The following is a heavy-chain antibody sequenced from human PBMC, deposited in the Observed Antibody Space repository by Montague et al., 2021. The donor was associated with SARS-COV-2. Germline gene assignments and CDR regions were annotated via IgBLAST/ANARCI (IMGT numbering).Heavy chain of an antibody. CDR1: GGSVSSGSYY. CDR3: ARLSGMTSWYYDY. D-gene: IGHD1-14*01. J-gene: IGHJ4*02. CDR2: IYYTGST. V-gene: IGHV4-61*01. Sequence: SETLSLTCTVSGGSVSSGSYYWSWIRQPPGKGLQSIGYIYYTGSTYYNPSLQSRVTISVDSSKNQFSLRLSSVTAADTAVYYCARLSGMTSWYYDYWGQGTLVTVSS.